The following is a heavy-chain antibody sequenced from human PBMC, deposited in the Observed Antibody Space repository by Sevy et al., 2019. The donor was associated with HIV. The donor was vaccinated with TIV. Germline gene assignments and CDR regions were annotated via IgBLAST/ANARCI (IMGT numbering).Heavy chain of an antibody. CDR3: AIGLIARYDSSGYTLSGFDY. D-gene: IGHD3-22*01. CDR1: GDSVSSNSVA. J-gene: IGHJ4*02. CDR2: TYYRSKWYN. V-gene: IGHV6-1*01. Sequence: SQTLSLTCAISGDSVSSNSVAWNWIRQSPSRGLEWLGRTYYRSKWYNDYAVSVKSRITINPDTSKNQFSLQLNSVTPEDTAVYYCAIGLIARYDSSGYTLSGFDYRGQGTLVTVSS.